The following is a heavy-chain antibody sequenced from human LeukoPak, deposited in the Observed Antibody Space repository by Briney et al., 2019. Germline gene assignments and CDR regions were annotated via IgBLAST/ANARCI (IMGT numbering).Heavy chain of an antibody. V-gene: IGHV4-38-2*02. D-gene: IGHD2-2*01. Sequence: SETLSLTCTVSGYSLNSAYSWGWIRQPPGERLECIGSNYHSGSTDYNSSLKSRVTISVDTSKNPFSLKMSSVTAADTAVYNCARLHTPSAGTLGYCSSTSCYFDYWGQGTLVTVSS. CDR1: GYSLNSAYS. CDR2: NYHSGST. CDR3: ARLHTPSAGTLGYCSSTSCYFDY. J-gene: IGHJ4*02.